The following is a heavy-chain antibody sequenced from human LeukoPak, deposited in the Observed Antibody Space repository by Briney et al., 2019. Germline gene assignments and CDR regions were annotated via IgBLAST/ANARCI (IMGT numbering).Heavy chain of an antibody. CDR1: GYTFTSYY. V-gene: IGHV1-46*01. D-gene: IGHD6-13*01. CDR2: INPSGGST. J-gene: IGHJ6*02. CDR3: ARDGIDSGIAAAGDYGMDV. Sequence: ASVKVSCKASGYTFTSYYMHWVRQAPGQGLEWMGIINPSGGSTSYAQKFQGRVTMTRDTSTSTVYMELSSPRSEDTAVYYCARDGIDSGIAAAGDYGMDVWGQGTTVTVSS.